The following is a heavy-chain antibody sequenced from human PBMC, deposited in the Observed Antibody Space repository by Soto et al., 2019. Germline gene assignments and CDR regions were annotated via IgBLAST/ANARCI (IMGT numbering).Heavy chain of an antibody. V-gene: IGHV3-30*18. Sequence: QVQLVESGGGVVLPGGSLRLSCAASGFTFSSYAVHWVRQAPAKGLEWVAAISHDGNKKDSLEGRFTISRDNSKNTLYLQMNSLRPEDTAMYYCAKSRKQQLVRHGLDVWGQGTTVTVS. CDR2: ISHDGNKK. CDR3: AKSRKQQLVRHGLDV. J-gene: IGHJ6*02. D-gene: IGHD6-13*01. CDR1: GFTFSSYA.